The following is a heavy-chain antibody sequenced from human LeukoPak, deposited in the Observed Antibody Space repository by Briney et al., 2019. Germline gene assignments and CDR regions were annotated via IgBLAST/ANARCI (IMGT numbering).Heavy chain of an antibody. V-gene: IGHV4-59*06. J-gene: IGHJ4*02. CDR1: GGFFSGYY. CDR3: VTTLAAAGTGDYFDY. CDR2: IYYSGST. Sequence: SETLSLTCAVYGGFFSGYYWSRIRQPPGKGLEWIGYIYYSGSTYYNPSLKSRVTISVDTSKNQFSLKLSSVTAADTAVYYCVTTLAAAGTGDYFDYWGQGTLVTVSS. D-gene: IGHD6-13*01.